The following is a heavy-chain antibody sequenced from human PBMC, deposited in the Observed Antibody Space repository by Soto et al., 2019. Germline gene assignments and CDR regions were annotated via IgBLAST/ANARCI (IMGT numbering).Heavy chain of an antibody. V-gene: IGHV3-30-3*01. J-gene: IGHJ4*02. CDR3: ARSRITRLGHTGADY. CDR2: ISYDGSNK. Sequence: QVQLVESGGGVVQPGRSLRLSCAASGFTFSSYAMHWVRQAPGKGLEWVAVISYDGSNKYYADSVKGRFTISRDNSKDTLYLQMNSLRAEDTAVYYCARSRITRLGHTGADYWGQGTLVTVSS. CDR1: GFTFSSYA. D-gene: IGHD3-10*01.